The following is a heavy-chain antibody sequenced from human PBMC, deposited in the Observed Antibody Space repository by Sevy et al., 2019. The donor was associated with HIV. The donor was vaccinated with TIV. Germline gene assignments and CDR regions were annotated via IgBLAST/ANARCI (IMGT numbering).Heavy chain of an antibody. CDR2: INPNSGGT. D-gene: IGHD2-15*01. Sequence: ASVKVSCKASGYTFTGYYMHWVRQAPGQGLEWMGWINPNSGGTKYAQKFRGRVTMTRDTSISTAYMELSRLRSDDTAVYYCAKERVYCSGGTCKPGGWFDPWGQGTLVTVSS. CDR1: GYTFTGYY. J-gene: IGHJ5*02. CDR3: AKERVYCSGGTCKPGGWFDP. V-gene: IGHV1-2*02.